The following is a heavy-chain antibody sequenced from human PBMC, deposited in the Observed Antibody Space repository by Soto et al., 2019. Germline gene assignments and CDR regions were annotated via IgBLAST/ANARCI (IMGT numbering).Heavy chain of an antibody. D-gene: IGHD2-2*01. Sequence: GGSLRLSCAASGFTFSSYAMSWVRQAPGKGLEWVSGISGSGGSTYYADSVKGRLTFSRDNSKNTLYLQMNSLRAEDTAVYYCAKVRDARPFPRYYFDYWGQGTLVTVSS. CDR2: ISGSGGST. CDR1: GFTFSSYA. V-gene: IGHV3-23*01. CDR3: AKVRDARPFPRYYFDY. J-gene: IGHJ4*02.